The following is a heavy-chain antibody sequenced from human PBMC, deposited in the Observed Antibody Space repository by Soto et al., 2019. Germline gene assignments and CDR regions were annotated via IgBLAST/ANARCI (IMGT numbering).Heavy chain of an antibody. CDR3: ARDKGAPTGTTWFAFDI. D-gene: IGHD1-7*01. CDR1: GFTFSSYA. CDR2: ISSNGGST. V-gene: IGHV3-64*01. J-gene: IGHJ3*02. Sequence: PGGSLRLSCAASGFTFSSYAMHWVRQAPGKGLEYVSAISSNGGSTYYANSVKGRFTISRDNSKNTLYLQMGSLRAEDMAVYYCARDKGAPTGTTWFAFDIWGQGTMVTVSS.